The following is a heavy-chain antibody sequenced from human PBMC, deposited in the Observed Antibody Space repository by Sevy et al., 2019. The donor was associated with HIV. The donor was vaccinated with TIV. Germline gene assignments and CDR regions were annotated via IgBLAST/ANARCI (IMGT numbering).Heavy chain of an antibody. CDR1: GFTFSNYW. Sequence: GGSLRLSCAASGFTFSNYWMHWVRQVPGKGPTWVANIRGDGSTTVYADSVKGRFTISRDNSKNAFYLQMDNLGAEDTALYYCAREGCNRPYDYWGQGTLVTVSS. V-gene: IGHV3-74*01. D-gene: IGHD2-8*01. J-gene: IGHJ4*02. CDR3: AREGCNRPYDY. CDR2: IRGDGSTT.